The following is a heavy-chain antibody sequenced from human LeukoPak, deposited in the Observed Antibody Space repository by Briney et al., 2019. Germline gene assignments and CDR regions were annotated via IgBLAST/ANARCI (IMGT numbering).Heavy chain of an antibody. CDR2: INAGNGNT. CDR3: AASSGSYFCDY. J-gene: IGHJ4*02. Sequence: GASVKVSCKASGYTFTSYAMHLVRQAPGQRIEWMGWINAGNGNTKYSQKFQGRVTITRDTSASTAYMELSSLRSEDTAVYYCAASSGSYFCDYWGQGTLVTVSS. D-gene: IGHD3-10*01. V-gene: IGHV1-3*01. CDR1: GYTFTSYA.